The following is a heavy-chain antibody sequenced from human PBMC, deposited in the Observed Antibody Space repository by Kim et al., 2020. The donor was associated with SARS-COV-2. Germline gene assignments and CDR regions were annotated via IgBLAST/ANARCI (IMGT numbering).Heavy chain of an antibody. Sequence: GGSLRLSCAASGFTFSSYEMNWVRQAPGKGLEWVSYISSSGSTIYYADSVKGRFTISRDNAKNSLYLQMNSLRAEDTAVYYCARDSLPWDYYDSSGYQSILVYWGQGTLVTVSS. CDR1: GFTFSSYE. J-gene: IGHJ4*02. CDR3: ARDSLPWDYYDSSGYQSILVY. V-gene: IGHV3-48*03. D-gene: IGHD3-22*01. CDR2: ISSSGSTI.